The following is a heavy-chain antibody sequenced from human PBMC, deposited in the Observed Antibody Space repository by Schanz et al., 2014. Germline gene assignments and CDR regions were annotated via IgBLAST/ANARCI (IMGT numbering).Heavy chain of an antibody. D-gene: IGHD4-17*01. CDR1: GFTFSSYW. Sequence: EVQLVESGGGLVRPGGSLRLSCAASGFTFSSYWMHWVRQAPGKGLVWVSRTSNDGSFTTFADSVKVRFTISRDNAKNSLYLQMNSLRADDTALYYCAKERQNRVNGVGYYYGMDVWGQGTAVTVSS. J-gene: IGHJ6*02. V-gene: IGHV3-74*01. CDR3: AKERQNRVNGVGYYYGMDV. CDR2: TSNDGSFT.